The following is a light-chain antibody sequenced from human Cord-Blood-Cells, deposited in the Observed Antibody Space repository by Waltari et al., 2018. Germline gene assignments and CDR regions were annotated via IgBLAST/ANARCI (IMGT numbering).Light chain of an antibody. CDR1: QSLSSSY. J-gene: IGKJ4*01. CDR3: QQYGSSPLT. CDR2: GAS. V-gene: IGKV3-20*01. Sequence: EIVLTQSPGTLSLSPGARATLSCRTSQSLSSSYLAWYQQKPGQAPRLLIYGASSRATGIPDRFSGSGSGTDFTLTISRLEPEDFAVYSCQQYGSSPLTFGGGTKVEIK.